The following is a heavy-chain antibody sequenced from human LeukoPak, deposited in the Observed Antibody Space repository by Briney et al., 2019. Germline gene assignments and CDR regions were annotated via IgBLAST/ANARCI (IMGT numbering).Heavy chain of an antibody. V-gene: IGHV3-48*03. CDR1: GFTFSSYE. CDR3: ARDQGKYSHGQLDY. Sequence: GGSLRLSCAASGFTFSSYEMTWVRQAPGKGLEYISNISNSGHNVYYADSVKGRFTISRDNAKSSLYLQVDSLRAEDTAVYYCARDQGKYSHGQLDYWGQGILVTVSA. CDR2: ISNSGHNV. D-gene: IGHD5-18*01. J-gene: IGHJ4*02.